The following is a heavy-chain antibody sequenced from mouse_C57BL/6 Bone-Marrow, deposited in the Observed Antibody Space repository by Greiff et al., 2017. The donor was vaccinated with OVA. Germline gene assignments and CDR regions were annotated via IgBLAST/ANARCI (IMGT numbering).Heavy chain of an antibody. CDR3: TALLLRSAWFAY. D-gene: IGHD1-1*01. V-gene: IGHV14-1*01. CDR1: GFNIKDYY. CDR2: IDPEDGDT. Sequence: EVKVEESGAELVRPGASVKLSCTASGFNIKDYYMHWVKQRPEQGLEWIGRIDPEDGDTEYAPKFQGKATMTADTSSNTAYLQLSSLTSEDTAVYYCTALLLRSAWFAYWGQGTLVTVSA. J-gene: IGHJ3*01.